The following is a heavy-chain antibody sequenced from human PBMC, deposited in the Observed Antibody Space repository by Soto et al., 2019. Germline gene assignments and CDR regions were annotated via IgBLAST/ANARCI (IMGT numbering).Heavy chain of an antibody. CDR3: VVAAQPYYFDY. D-gene: IGHD2-15*01. Sequence: ASVKVSCKASGYTFTSYGISWVRQAPGQGLEWMGWISAYNGNTNYAQKLQGRVTMTTDTSTSTAYMELRGLRSDDTAVYYCVVAAQPYYFDYWGQGTLVTVSS. CDR1: GYTFTSYG. V-gene: IGHV1-18*01. J-gene: IGHJ4*02. CDR2: ISAYNGNT.